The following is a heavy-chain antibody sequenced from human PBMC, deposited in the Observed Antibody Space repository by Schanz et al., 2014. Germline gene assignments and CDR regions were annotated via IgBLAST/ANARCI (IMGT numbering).Heavy chain of an antibody. V-gene: IGHV1-8*02. Sequence: QVQLVQSGDEVKKPGASVKVSCKTSGYTFSDYGITWVRQAPGQGLEWMGWMNPNSGDTGYPRKFQDRVTMTRNTSISTAYMELNSLTSEDTAVYYCARVSMEFERGKSYYYYMDVWGRGTTVTVSS. CDR2: MNPNSGDT. CDR3: ARVSMEFERGKSYYYYMDV. CDR1: GYTFSDYG. J-gene: IGHJ6*03. D-gene: IGHD3-10*01.